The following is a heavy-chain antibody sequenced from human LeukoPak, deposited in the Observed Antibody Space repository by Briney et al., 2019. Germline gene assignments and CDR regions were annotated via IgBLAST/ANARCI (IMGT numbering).Heavy chain of an antibody. V-gene: IGHV1-18*01. CDR2: ISGYNGNT. D-gene: IGHD6-6*01. CDR1: GYTFTTYN. Sequence: GASVKVSCKASGYTFTTYNINWVRQAPGQGLEWMGWISGYNGNTNYAQKLQGRVTMTTDTSTSTAYMELRSLRSDDTAVYYCVRDGVDSSSGELDYWGQGTLVTVSS. J-gene: IGHJ4*02. CDR3: VRDGVDSSSGELDY.